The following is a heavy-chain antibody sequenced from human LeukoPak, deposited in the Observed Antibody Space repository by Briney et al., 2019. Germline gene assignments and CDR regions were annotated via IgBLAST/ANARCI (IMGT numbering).Heavy chain of an antibody. V-gene: IGHV3-23*01. Sequence: SGGSLRLSCEASGFTFSSYAIRWVRQAPGTGLEWVSSIPGSGGATYYADSVRGRFTISRDNSKNTLYLQMNSLRADDTAVYYCARKVYHRFDYWGQGTLVTVSS. CDR3: ARKVYHRFDY. CDR2: IPGSGGAT. CDR1: GFTFSSYA. J-gene: IGHJ4*02. D-gene: IGHD2-2*01.